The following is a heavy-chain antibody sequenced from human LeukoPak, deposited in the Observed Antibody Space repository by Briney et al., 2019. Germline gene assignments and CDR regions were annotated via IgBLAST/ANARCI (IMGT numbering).Heavy chain of an antibody. D-gene: IGHD6-13*01. CDR1: GFTFNIFNKYA. CDR3: VKGHMTSWYLFDS. CDR2: ISGSGSST. Sequence: PGGSLRLSCAGSGFTFNIFNKYAMSWVRQAPGKGLEWVSVISGSGSSTYYADSVEGRFTISRDNSKDTLFLQMNSLRVEDTGVYYCVKGHMTSWYLFDSWGQGTLVTVSS. V-gene: IGHV3-23*01. J-gene: IGHJ4*02.